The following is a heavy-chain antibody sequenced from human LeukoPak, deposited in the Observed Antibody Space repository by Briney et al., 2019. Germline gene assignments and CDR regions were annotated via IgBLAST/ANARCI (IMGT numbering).Heavy chain of an antibody. CDR1: GFTFSSYA. J-gene: IGHJ3*02. CDR3: ARDWYYYDSSGSPVGAFDI. CDR2: ISYDGSNK. Sequence: PGRPLRLFCAASGFTFSSYAMHWVRHAPGKGLEGVAVISYDGSNKYYADSVKGRFTISRDNSKNTLYLQMNSLRAEDTAVYYCARDWYYYDSSGSPVGAFDIWGQGTMVTVSS. D-gene: IGHD3-22*01. V-gene: IGHV3-30*04.